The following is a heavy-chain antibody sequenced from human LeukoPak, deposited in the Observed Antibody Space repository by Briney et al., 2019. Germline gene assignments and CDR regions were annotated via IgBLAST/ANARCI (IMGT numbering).Heavy chain of an antibody. CDR3: ARDPATAMGLYYFDY. V-gene: IGHV3-11*04. D-gene: IGHD5-18*01. CDR1: GFTFSDYY. Sequence: PGGSLRLSCAASGFTFSDYYMSWIRQAPGKGLEWVSYISSSGSTIYYADSVKGRFTISRDNAKNSLYLQMNSLRAEDTAVYYCARDPATAMGLYYFDYWGQGTLVTVSS. J-gene: IGHJ4*02. CDR2: ISSSGSTI.